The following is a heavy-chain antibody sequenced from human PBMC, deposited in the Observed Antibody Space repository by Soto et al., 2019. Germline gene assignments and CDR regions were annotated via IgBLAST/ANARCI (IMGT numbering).Heavy chain of an antibody. Sequence: GESLKISCKGSGYSFTSYWIGWVRQMPRKGLEWMGIIYPGDSDTRYSPSFQGQVTISADKSISTAYLQWSSLKASDTAMYYCARRDRGYSNYYYYYYGMDVWGQGTTVTVS. D-gene: IGHD4-4*01. V-gene: IGHV5-51*01. CDR3: ARRDRGYSNYYYYYYGMDV. CDR1: GYSFTSYW. J-gene: IGHJ6*02. CDR2: IYPGDSDT.